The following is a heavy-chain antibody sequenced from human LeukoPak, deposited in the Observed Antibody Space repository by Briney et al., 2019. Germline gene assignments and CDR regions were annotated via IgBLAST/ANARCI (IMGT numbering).Heavy chain of an antibody. J-gene: IGHJ6*03. D-gene: IGHD1-26*01. CDR2: TYYRSKWYN. CDR3: AREGGRDYYYYYYMDV. V-gene: IGHV6-1*01. CDR1: GDSVSSNSAA. Sequence: SQTLSLTCAISGDSVSSNSAAWNWIRQSPSRGLEWLGRTYYRSKWYNDYAVSVKSRITINPDTSKNQFSLQLNSVTPEDTAVYYCAREGGRDYYYYYYMDVWGKGTTVTVSS.